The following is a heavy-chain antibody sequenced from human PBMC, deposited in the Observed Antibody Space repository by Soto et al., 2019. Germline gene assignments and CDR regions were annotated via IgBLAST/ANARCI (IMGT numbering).Heavy chain of an antibody. CDR3: ARQLGLWFGEFHHWFDP. CDR2: IIPIFGTA. Sequence: SVKVSCKASGGTFSSYAISWVRQAPGQGLEWMGGIIPIFGTANYAQKFQGRVTITADESTSTAYMELSSLRSEDTAVYYCARQLGLWFGEFHHWFDPWGQGTLVTVSS. D-gene: IGHD3-10*01. J-gene: IGHJ5*02. CDR1: GGTFSSYA. V-gene: IGHV1-69*13.